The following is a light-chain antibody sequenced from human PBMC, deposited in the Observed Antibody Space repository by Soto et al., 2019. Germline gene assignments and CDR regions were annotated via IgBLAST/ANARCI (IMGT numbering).Light chain of an antibody. CDR2: DAS. V-gene: IGKV3-11*01. CDR3: QQRSNWPPVWT. CDR1: QSVSSY. J-gene: IGKJ1*01. Sequence: EIVLTQSPATLSLSPGERATLSCRAGQSVSSYLAWYQQKPGQAPRLLIYDASNRATGIPARFSGSGSGTDFTLTISSLEPEDFAVYYCQQRSNWPPVWTFGQGTKVDIK.